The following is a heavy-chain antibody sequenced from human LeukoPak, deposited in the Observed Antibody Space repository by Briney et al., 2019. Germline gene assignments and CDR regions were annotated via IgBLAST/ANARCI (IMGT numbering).Heavy chain of an antibody. J-gene: IGHJ4*02. D-gene: IGHD7-27*01. CDR2: IKEDGTQK. V-gene: IGHV3-7*01. CDR3: AKTGERDY. CDR1: GFTFDDYG. Sequence: GGSLRLSCAASGFTFDDYGMSWVRQAPGKGPEWVANIKEDGTQKYYVDSVRGRFTISRDNAENSLYLQMNSLRDEDTAVYYCAKTGERDYWGRGTLVTVSS.